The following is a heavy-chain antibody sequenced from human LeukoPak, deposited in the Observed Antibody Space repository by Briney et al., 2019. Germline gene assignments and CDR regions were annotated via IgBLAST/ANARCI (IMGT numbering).Heavy chain of an antibody. J-gene: IGHJ3*02. Sequence: PGGSLRLSCAASGFTFSSYAMSWVRQVPGKGLEWVSSISASGDNTYYADSLKGRFTISRDNSKNTLYLQMNSLRAEDTAVYYCAKDVIASARDGFDMWGQGTVVAVSS. CDR3: AKDVIASARDGFDM. D-gene: IGHD2-21*01. CDR2: ISASGDNT. CDR1: GFTFSSYA. V-gene: IGHV3-23*01.